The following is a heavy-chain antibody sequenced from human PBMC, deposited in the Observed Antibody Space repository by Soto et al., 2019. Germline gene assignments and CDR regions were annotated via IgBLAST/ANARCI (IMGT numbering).Heavy chain of an antibody. J-gene: IGHJ4*02. D-gene: IGHD2-15*01. CDR3: ARDLISATGFDY. CDR2: IKQDGSEK. V-gene: IGHV3-7*05. Sequence: EVHLVESGGGLGQPVGSLRLSYAASGFTFSSYWMSWVRQAPGKGLEWVANIKQDGSEKYYVDSVKGRFTISRDNPKNSLYLQLNSLRAEDTAVYYCARDLISATGFDYWGQGTLVTVSS. CDR1: GFTFSSYW.